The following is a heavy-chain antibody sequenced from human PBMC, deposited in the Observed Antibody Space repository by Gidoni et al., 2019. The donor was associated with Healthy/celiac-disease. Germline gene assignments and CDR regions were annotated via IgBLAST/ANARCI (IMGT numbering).Heavy chain of an antibody. Sequence: QVQLQESVPGLVKPSQTLSLTCTVSGGSISRGSYYWSWIRQPAGKGLEWIGRIYTSGRTNYNPSLKSRVTISVDTSKNQFSLKLSSVTAADTAVYYCARDWVAVAGTGWFDPWGQGTLVTVSS. D-gene: IGHD6-19*01. CDR2: IYTSGRT. V-gene: IGHV4-61*02. CDR1: GGSISRGSYY. CDR3: ARDWVAVAGTGWFDP. J-gene: IGHJ5*02.